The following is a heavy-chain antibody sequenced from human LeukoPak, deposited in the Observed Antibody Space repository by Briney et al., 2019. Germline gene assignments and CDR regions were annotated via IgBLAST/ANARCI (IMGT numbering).Heavy chain of an antibody. J-gene: IGHJ4*02. CDR1: GFTFSTYW. Sequence: PGGPLRLSCEASGFTFSTYWMSWVRQAPGKGLEWVASIKQDGSEKYYVDSVKGRFTISRVNAKNSLYLQMNSLRAEDTAMYYCARDSAGNDYWGQGTLVTVSS. D-gene: IGHD6-13*01. CDR3: ARDSAGNDY. V-gene: IGHV3-7*01. CDR2: IKQDGSEK.